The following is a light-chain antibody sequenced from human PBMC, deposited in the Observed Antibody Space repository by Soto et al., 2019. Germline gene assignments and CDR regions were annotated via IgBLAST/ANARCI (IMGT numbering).Light chain of an antibody. CDR1: QSVSNW. Sequence: DLPMTQSPSTLSAFVGDRVTITCRASQSVSNWLAWYQQKPGKAPRLLISKASTLESGVPSRFSGSGSGTEFTLSISSLQPEDFATYCCQQYRSASTFGQGTKLEIK. V-gene: IGKV1-5*03. CDR3: QQYRSAST. J-gene: IGKJ2*02. CDR2: KAS.